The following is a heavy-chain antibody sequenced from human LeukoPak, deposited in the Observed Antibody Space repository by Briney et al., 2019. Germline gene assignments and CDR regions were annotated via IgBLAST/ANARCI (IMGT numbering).Heavy chain of an antibody. CDR1: GGSISSGDYY. CDR2: IYYSGST. V-gene: IGHV4-30-4*02. D-gene: IGHD5-12*01. J-gene: IGHJ6*03. CDR3: ARGRPSGYGSYYYMDV. Sequence: SETLSLTCTVSGGSISSGDYYWSWIRQPPGKGLEWIGYIYYSGSTYYNPSLKSRVTISVDTSKNQFSLKLSSVTAADTAVYYCARGRPSGYGSYYYMDVWGKGTTVTVSS.